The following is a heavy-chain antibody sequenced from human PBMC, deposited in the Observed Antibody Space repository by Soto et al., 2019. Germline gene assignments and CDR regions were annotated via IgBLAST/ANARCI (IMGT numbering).Heavy chain of an antibody. CDR3: AKGSQMWTPAY. Sequence: GASVKVSCKASGYTFTDYAMHWVRQAPVQRLEWMGWISTGNGNTKYSQKFQGRVTITRDTSETTAYMELSSLRSEDTAVYYCAKGSQMWTPAYWGQGTLVTLSS. V-gene: IGHV1-3*04. D-gene: IGHD2-21*01. CDR2: ISTGNGNT. J-gene: IGHJ4*02. CDR1: GYTFTDYA.